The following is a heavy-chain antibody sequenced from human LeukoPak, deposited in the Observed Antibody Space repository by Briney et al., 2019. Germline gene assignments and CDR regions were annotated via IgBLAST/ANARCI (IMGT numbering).Heavy chain of an antibody. CDR3: ARVDRYSSSWYDY. J-gene: IGHJ4*02. D-gene: IGHD6-13*01. CDR1: GFTFSRYA. V-gene: IGHV3-64*04. Sequence: GGSLRLSCSASGFTFSRYAMHWVRQAPGKGLEYVPGINDNGGRTHYGDSVKGRFSISRDNSKNTLYLQMNSLRAEDTAVYYCARVDRYSSSWYDYWGQGTLVTVSS. CDR2: INDNGGRT.